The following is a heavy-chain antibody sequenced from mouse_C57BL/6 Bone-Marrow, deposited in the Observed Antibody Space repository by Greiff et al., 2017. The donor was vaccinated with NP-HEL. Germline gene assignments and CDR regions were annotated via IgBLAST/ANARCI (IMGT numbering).Heavy chain of an antibody. CDR2: IDPENGDT. Sequence: VHVKQSGAELVRPGASVKLSCTASGFNIKDDYMHWVKQRPEQGLEWIGWIDPENGDTEYASKFQGKATITADTSSNTAYLQLSSLTSEDTAVYYCTTLYYYGSRGDYWGQGTTLTVSS. CDR3: TTLYYYGSRGDY. D-gene: IGHD1-1*01. CDR1: GFNIKDDY. J-gene: IGHJ2*01. V-gene: IGHV14-4*01.